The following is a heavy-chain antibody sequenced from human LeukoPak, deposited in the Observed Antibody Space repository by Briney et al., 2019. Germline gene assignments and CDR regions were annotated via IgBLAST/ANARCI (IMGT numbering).Heavy chain of an antibody. CDR2: IWYDGSNK. J-gene: IGHJ4*02. D-gene: IGHD5-18*01. CDR3: ARGGGGYSYGYDY. V-gene: IGHV3-33*01. CDR1: GFTFSSYG. Sequence: GRSLRLSCAASGFTFSSYGMHWVRQAPGKGLEWVAVIWYDGSNKYYADSVKGRFTISRDNSKNTLYLQMNSLRAEDTAVYYRARGGGGYSYGYDYWGQGTLVTVSS.